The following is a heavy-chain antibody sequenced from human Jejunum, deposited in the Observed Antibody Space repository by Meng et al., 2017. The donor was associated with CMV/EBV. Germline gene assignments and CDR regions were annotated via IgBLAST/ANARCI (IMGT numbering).Heavy chain of an antibody. V-gene: IGHV1-2*06. J-gene: IGHJ4*02. D-gene: IGHD1-26*01. CDR3: VRDGSYYDFDY. CDR2: IICNSGDT. CDR1: GYTFTDPF. Sequence: CKASGYTFTDPFIHWVRQAPGRGLEWIGRIICNSGDTGYAQKFQGRVTMTRDTSISTVYMELSGLRFDDTAVYYCVRDGSYYDFDYWGQGTLVTVSS.